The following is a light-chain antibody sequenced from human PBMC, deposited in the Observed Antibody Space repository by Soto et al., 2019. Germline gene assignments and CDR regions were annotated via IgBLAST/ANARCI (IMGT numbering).Light chain of an antibody. CDR1: QTILSN. V-gene: IGKV3-11*01. CDR2: DAS. J-gene: IGKJ4*01. Sequence: EIVMTQSPATLSVSPGERVTLSYRASQTILSNLAWYQQKPGQAPRLLISDASNRATGIPARFSGSGSETDFTLTISSLEPEDSAVYYCQQRSNWPSLTFGGGTKV. CDR3: QQRSNWPSLT.